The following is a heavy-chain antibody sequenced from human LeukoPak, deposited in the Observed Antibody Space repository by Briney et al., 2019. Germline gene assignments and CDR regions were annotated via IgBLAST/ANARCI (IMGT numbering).Heavy chain of an antibody. J-gene: IGHJ5*02. V-gene: IGHV4-59*01. Sequence: PSETLSLTCTVSGGSISSYYWSWIRQPPGKGLEWIGYIYYSGGTNYNPSLKSRVTISVDTSKNQFSLRLSSVTAADTAVYYCARDGSRYATRGRFDPWGQGTLVTVSS. CDR3: ARDGSRYATRGRFDP. D-gene: IGHD3-16*01. CDR1: GGSISSYY. CDR2: IYYSGGT.